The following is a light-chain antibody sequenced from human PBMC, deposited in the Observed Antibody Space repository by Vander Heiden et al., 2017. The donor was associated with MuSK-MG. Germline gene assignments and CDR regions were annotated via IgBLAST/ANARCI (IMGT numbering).Light chain of an antibody. CDR3: MQALQTPWT. CDR1: QSLLHSNGYTY. J-gene: IGKJ1*01. V-gene: IGKV2-28*01. CDR2: VVS. Sequence: DIVMTQSPLSLPVTPGEPASISCRSSQSLLHSNGYTYLDWYLQKPGQSPQLLIYVVSNRASGVPDRFSGSGSGTDFTLRISRVEAEDVGIYYCMQALQTPWTFGQGTKVEIK.